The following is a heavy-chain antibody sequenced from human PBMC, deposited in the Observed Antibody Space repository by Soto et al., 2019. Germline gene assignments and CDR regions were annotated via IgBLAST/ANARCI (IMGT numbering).Heavy chain of an antibody. V-gene: IGHV3-30*18. CDR2: ISYDGSNK. D-gene: IGHD3-22*01. CDR1: EFTFSSYG. J-gene: IGHJ4*02. Sequence: GGALRLSCASSEFTFSSYGVHWVRQAPGKGLEWVAVISYDGSNKYYADSVKGRFTISRDNSKKTLYLQMKSLRAEDTAVYYCAKEKVVDSSGYLGYWGQGTLVTVSS. CDR3: AKEKVVDSSGYLGY.